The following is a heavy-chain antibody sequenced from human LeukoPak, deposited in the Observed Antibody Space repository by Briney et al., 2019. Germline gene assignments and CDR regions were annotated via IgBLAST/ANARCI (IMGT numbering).Heavy chain of an antibody. J-gene: IGHJ4*02. D-gene: IGHD6-19*01. Sequence: GRSLRLSCAASGFTFSSYAMHWVRQAPGKGLEWVAVISYDGSNKYYADSVKGRFTISRDNSKNTLYLQMNSLRAEDTAVYYCARGLSSGWGLTPYYFDYWGQGTLVTVSS. CDR2: ISYDGSNK. V-gene: IGHV3-30*04. CDR1: GFTFSSYA. CDR3: ARGLSSGWGLTPYYFDY.